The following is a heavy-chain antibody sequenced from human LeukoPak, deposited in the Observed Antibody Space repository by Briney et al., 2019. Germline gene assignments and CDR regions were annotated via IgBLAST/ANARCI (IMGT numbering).Heavy chain of an antibody. V-gene: IGHV4-59*08. J-gene: IGHJ4*02. Sequence: SETLSLTCTVSGGSISSYYWSWIRQPPGKGLEWIGYIYYSGSTNYNPSLESRVTISVDTSKNQFSLKLSSVTAADTAVYYCARHTYYYDSSGYRAVLFDYWGQGTLVTVSS. CDR3: ARHTYYYDSSGYRAVLFDY. D-gene: IGHD3-22*01. CDR1: GGSISSYY. CDR2: IYYSGST.